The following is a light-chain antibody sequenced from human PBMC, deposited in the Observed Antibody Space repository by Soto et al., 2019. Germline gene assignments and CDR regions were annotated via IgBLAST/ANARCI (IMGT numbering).Light chain of an antibody. V-gene: IGKV3-15*01. Sequence: EIVLTQSPGTLSLSPGEIATLFFSASQSVSSNYLAWYQQKPGQAPRLLIYGASTRATDIPARFSGSGSGTEFTLTISSLQSEDSGVYYCQQYNHWPRTFGQGTKVDIK. CDR1: QSVSSN. J-gene: IGKJ1*01. CDR2: GAS. CDR3: QQYNHWPRT.